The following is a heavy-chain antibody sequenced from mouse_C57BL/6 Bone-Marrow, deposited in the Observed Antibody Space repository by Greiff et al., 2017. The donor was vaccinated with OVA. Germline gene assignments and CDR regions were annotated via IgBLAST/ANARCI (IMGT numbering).Heavy chain of an antibody. CDR1: GYTFTDYE. CDR2: IDPETGGT. CDR3: TRERVYYYGMGFAY. J-gene: IGHJ3*01. V-gene: IGHV1-15*01. Sequence: QLQQSGAELVRPGASVTLSCKASGYTFTDYEMHWVKQTPVHGLEWIGAIDPETGGTAYNQKFKGKAILTADKSSSTAYMELRSLTSEDSAVYYCTRERVYYYGMGFAYWGQGTLVTVSA. D-gene: IGHD1-1*01.